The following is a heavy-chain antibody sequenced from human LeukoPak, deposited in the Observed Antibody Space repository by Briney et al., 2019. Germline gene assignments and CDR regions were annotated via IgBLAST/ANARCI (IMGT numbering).Heavy chain of an antibody. CDR2: IYYSGST. V-gene: IGHV4-59*11. CDR3: ARDGGDPYNAADY. CDR1: GGSITSHY. J-gene: IGHJ4*02. Sequence: KPSETLSLTCPVSGGSITSHYWSWIRQPPGKGLEWIGYIYYSGSTNYNPSLKSRFTMSVHTSKNQFSLKLSSVTAADTAVYYCARDGGDPYNAADYWGQGTLVTVSS. D-gene: IGHD5-24*01.